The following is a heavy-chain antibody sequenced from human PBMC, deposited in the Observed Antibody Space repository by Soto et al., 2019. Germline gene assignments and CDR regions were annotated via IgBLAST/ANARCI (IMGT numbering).Heavy chain of an antibody. CDR2: IYYSGST. CDR1: GGSISSGDYY. V-gene: IGHV4-30-4*01. Sequence: SETLSLTCTVSGGSISSGDYYWSWIRQPPGKGLEWIGYIYYSGSTYYNPSLKSRVTISVDTSKNQFSLKLSSVTAADTAVYYCARSVDTAMLTPNWFDPWGQGTLVTLSS. J-gene: IGHJ5*02. CDR3: ARSVDTAMLTPNWFDP. D-gene: IGHD5-18*01.